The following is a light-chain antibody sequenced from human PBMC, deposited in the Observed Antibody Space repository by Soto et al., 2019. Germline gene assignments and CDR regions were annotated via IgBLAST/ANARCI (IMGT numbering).Light chain of an antibody. CDR3: QQLNSYPRT. CDR1: QGISSY. V-gene: IGKV1-9*01. Sequence: DVQLTQSPSFLSASVGDRVTITCRASQGISSYVAWYQQKPGKAPKILIYATSTLQSGVPSRFSGSGSGTEFTLTISSLQHEDFATYYCQQLNSYPRTFGQGTRLEI. J-gene: IGKJ5*01. CDR2: ATS.